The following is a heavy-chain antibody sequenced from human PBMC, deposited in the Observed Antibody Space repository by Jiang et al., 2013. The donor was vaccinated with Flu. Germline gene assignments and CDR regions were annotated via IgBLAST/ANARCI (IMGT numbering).Heavy chain of an antibody. CDR2: INTNTGNP. D-gene: IGHD5-24*01. V-gene: IGHV7-4-1*02. CDR3: ARDLREMETRDYYYYGMDV. J-gene: IGHJ6*02. Sequence: WVRQVPGQGLEWMGWINTNTGNPTYAQGFTGRFVFSLDTSVSTAYLQISRLKAEDTAVYYCARDLREMETRDYYYYGMDVWGQGTTVTVSS.